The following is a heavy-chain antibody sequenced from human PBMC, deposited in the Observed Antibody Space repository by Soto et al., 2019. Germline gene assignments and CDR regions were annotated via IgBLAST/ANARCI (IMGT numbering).Heavy chain of an antibody. CDR2: INHSGRT. J-gene: IGHJ4*02. D-gene: IGHD6-19*01. V-gene: IGHV4-34*01. Sequence: QVQLQQWGAGLLKPSETLSLTCAVYGGSFSGYYWTWIRQPPGKGLEWIGEINHSGRTNYNPSLMRRVTISVDTSKNQCSLKLSSVTAADTAVYCFARGYGSNFDYWGQGTLVTVSS. CDR3: ARGYGSNFDY. CDR1: GGSFSGYY.